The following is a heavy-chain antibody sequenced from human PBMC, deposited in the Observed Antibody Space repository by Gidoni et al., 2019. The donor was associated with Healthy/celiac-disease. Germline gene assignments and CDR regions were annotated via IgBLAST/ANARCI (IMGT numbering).Heavy chain of an antibody. Sequence: EVQLVETGGGLIQPGGSLRLSCAASGFTVSSNYMSWVRQAPGKGLEWVSVIYSGGSTYYADSVKGRFTISRDNSKNTLYLQMNSLRAEDTAVYYCARDQRYYSDAFDIWGQGTMVTVSS. D-gene: IGHD3-10*01. CDR3: ARDQRYYSDAFDI. CDR1: GFTVSSNY. J-gene: IGHJ3*02. CDR2: IYSGGST. V-gene: IGHV3-53*02.